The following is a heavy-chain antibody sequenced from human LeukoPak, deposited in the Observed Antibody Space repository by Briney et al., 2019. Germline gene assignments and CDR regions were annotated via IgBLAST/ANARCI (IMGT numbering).Heavy chain of an antibody. CDR2: INPNSGGT. J-gene: IGHJ4*02. V-gene: IGHV1-2*02. D-gene: IGHD3-10*01. CDR3: ARGRGGVYYGSGSYYKPRELDY. CDR1: GYTFTGYY. Sequence: ASVKVSCKASGYTFTGYYMHWVRQPPGQGLEWMGWINPNSGGTNYAQKFQGRVTMTRDTSISTAYMELSRLRSDETAVYYCARGRGGVYYGSGSYYKPRELDYWGQGTLVTVSS.